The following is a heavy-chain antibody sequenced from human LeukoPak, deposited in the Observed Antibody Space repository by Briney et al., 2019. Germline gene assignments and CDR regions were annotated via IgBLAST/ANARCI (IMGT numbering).Heavy chain of an antibody. CDR3: ARDVLVTSSPDAFDI. V-gene: IGHV4-31*03. CDR2: ISYSGNT. CDR1: GDSISSAGYS. Sequence: SETLSLTCTVPGDSISSAGYSWTWIRQPPGKGLQCIGYISYSGNTYYSPSLKSRVSISLDASKNQFSLKLTSVTAADTATYFCARDVLVTSSPDAFDIWGQGTMVTVSS. J-gene: IGHJ3*02. D-gene: IGHD2-21*02.